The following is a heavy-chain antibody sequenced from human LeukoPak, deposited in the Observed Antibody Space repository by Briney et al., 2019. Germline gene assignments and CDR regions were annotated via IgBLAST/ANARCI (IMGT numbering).Heavy chain of an antibody. CDR2: ITRSNYI. Sequence: GGSLRLSCAASGFTFSSYSMNWVRQAPGKGLEWVSSITRSNYIYYADSVKGRFTISRDNAKNSLYLQMNSLRAEDTAVYYCARERYNYGPGEVDYWGQGTLVTVSS. CDR3: ARERYNYGPGEVDY. V-gene: IGHV3-21*06. CDR1: GFTFSSYS. J-gene: IGHJ4*02. D-gene: IGHD3-10*01.